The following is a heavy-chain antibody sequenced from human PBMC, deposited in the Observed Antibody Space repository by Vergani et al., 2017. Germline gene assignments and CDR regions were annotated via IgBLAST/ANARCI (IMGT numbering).Heavy chain of an antibody. CDR3: TKGSRGYTGYFLDY. CDR2: VSGSSATP. D-gene: IGHD5-12*01. CDR1: GFSFPGYA. J-gene: IGHJ4*02. Sequence: EVQLLESGGDLVQPGGSLRLSCEASGFSFPGYAMSWVRQAPGKGLEWVSSVSGSSATPSYADSVKGRFIISRDNSKNTLHLQMNSLRADDTAVYYCTKGSRGYTGYFLDYLGQGTLATVSS. V-gene: IGHV3-23*01.